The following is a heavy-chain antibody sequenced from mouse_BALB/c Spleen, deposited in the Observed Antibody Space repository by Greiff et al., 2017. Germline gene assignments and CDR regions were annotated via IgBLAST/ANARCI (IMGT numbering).Heavy chain of an antibody. CDR2: IDPANGNT. J-gene: IGHJ2*01. V-gene: IGHV14-3*02. CDR1: GFNIKDTY. Sequence: EVQLQQSGAELVKPGASVKLSCTASGFNIKDTYMHWVKQRPEQGLEWIGRIDPANGNTKYDPKFQGKATITADTSSNTAYLQLSSLTSEDTAVYYCARSGLLRGYYFDYWGQGTTLTVSS. D-gene: IGHD1-1*01. CDR3: ARSGLLRGYYFDY.